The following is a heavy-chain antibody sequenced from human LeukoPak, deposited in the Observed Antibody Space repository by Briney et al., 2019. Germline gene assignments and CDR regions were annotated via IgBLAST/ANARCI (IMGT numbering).Heavy chain of an antibody. V-gene: IGHV3-33*01. CDR1: GFTFSSYG. CDR2: IWYDGSNK. Sequence: PGGSLRLSCAASGFTFSSYGMHWVRQAPGKGLEWVAVIWYDGSNKYYADSVKGRFTISRDNSKNTLYLQMNSLRAEDTAVYYCARAGDCSSTSCYYMDVWGKGTTVTVSS. CDR3: ARAGDCSSTSCYYMDV. J-gene: IGHJ6*03. D-gene: IGHD2-2*01.